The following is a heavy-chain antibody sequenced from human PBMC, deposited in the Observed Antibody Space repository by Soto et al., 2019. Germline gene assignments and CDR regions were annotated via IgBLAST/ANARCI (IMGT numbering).Heavy chain of an antibody. V-gene: IGHV3-23*01. CDR3: AKDLTPYYDILTGYRY. D-gene: IGHD3-9*01. CDR2: ITGSGAGS. CDR1: GFTFSSYA. J-gene: IGHJ4*02. Sequence: PGGSLRLSCAASGFTFSSYAMNWVRQAPGKGLEWVSGITGSGAGSYYSDSVKGRFTISRDNSKNTLYLQMNSLRAEDTAVYYCAKDLTPYYDILTGYRYWGQGTLVTVSS.